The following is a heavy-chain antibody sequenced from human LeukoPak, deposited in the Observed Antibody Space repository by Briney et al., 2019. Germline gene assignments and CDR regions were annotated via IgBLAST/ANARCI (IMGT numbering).Heavy chain of an antibody. CDR2: IHYDGSNK. Sequence: GGSLRLSCAASGFTFKSYAMHWVRQAPGKGLEWVAVIHYDGSNKYYVDSVKGRFTISRDNSKSTVHLQMNSLRSEDTAVYYCAKDYGNYYESGGLDRWGQGTLVTASS. CDR1: GFTFKSYA. CDR3: AKDYGNYYESGGLDR. V-gene: IGHV3-30*02. D-gene: IGHD3-22*01. J-gene: IGHJ5*02.